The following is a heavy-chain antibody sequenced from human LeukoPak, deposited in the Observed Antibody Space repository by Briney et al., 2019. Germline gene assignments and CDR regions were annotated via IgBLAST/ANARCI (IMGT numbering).Heavy chain of an antibody. CDR1: GGSISSYY. Sequence: PSETLSLTCTVSGGSISSYYWSWIRQPPGKGLEWIGYIYYSGSTNYNPSLKSRVTISVDTSKNQFSLKLSSVTAADTAVYYWARASMVRGVGDFDYWGQGTLVTVSS. CDR2: IYYSGST. D-gene: IGHD3-10*01. CDR3: ARASMVRGVGDFDY. V-gene: IGHV4-59*01. J-gene: IGHJ4*02.